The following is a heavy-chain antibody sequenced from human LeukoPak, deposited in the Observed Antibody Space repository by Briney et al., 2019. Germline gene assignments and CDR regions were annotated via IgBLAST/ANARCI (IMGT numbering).Heavy chain of an antibody. CDR1: GDSVSSNSAA. V-gene: IGHV6-1*01. CDR2: TYYRSKWHY. CDR3: ATIAAVGYDAFDI. Sequence: SQTLSLTCAISGDSVSSNSAAWNWIRQSPSRGLEWLGRTYYRSKWHYDYAVSVKSRIKINPDTSMNQFSLQLNSVTPEDTAVYYCATIAAVGYDAFDIWGQGIMVTVSS. D-gene: IGHD6-13*01. J-gene: IGHJ3*02.